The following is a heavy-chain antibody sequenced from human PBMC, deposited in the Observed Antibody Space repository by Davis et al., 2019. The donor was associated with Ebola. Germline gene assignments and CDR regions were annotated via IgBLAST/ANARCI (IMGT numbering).Heavy chain of an antibody. V-gene: IGHV3-30*02. J-gene: IGHJ6*02. D-gene: IGHD3-10*01. CDR3: AMRALWFGELYDYGMDV. Sequence: GESLKISCAASGFTFSSYGMHWVRQAPGKGLEWVAVLWYDGSNKYYADSVKGRFTISRDNSKNTLYLQMNSLRSEDTAVYYCAMRALWFGELYDYGMDVWGQGTTVTVSS. CDR1: GFTFSSYG. CDR2: LWYDGSNK.